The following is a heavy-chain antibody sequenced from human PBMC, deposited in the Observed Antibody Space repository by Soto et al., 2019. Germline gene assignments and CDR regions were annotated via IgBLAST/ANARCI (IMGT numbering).Heavy chain of an antibody. CDR2: ISASNGNT. J-gene: IGHJ4*02. Sequence: QVQLVQSGAEVKKPGASVRVSCKASGYNFTNYGISWVRQAPGQGLEWMAWISASNGNTNFAQKFLGRVTVTTDSATTTAYMEMRRLKSGDTAVYYCARVPCSADDCYLDHWGQGTLVTVSS. V-gene: IGHV1-18*04. CDR3: ARVPCSADDCYLDH. CDR1: GYNFTNYG. D-gene: IGHD2-21*02.